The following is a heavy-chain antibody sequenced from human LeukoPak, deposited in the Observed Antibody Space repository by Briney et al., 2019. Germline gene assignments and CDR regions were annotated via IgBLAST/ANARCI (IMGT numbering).Heavy chain of an antibody. J-gene: IGHJ4*02. Sequence: GASVKVSCKASGCTFTGYYMHWVRQAPGQGLEWMGWINPNSGGTNYAQKFQGRVTMTRDTSISTAYMELSRLRSDDTAVYYCASEGSSSPTYYFDYWGQGTLVTVSS. CDR3: ASEGSSSPTYYFDY. CDR1: GCTFTGYY. V-gene: IGHV1-2*02. D-gene: IGHD6-13*01. CDR2: INPNSGGT.